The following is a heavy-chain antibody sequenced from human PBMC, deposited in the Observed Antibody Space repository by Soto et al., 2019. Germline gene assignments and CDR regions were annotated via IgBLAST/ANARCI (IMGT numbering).Heavy chain of an antibody. Sequence: ASVKVSCKASGGTFSSYAISWVRQAPGQGLEWMGIINPSGGSTSYAQKFQGRVTMTRDTSTSTVYMELSSLRSEDTAVYYCAREKLLGHYYYGMDVWGQGTTVTVSS. CDR3: AREKLLGHYYYGMDV. D-gene: IGHD3-10*01. J-gene: IGHJ6*02. V-gene: IGHV1-46*01. CDR1: GGTFSSYA. CDR2: INPSGGST.